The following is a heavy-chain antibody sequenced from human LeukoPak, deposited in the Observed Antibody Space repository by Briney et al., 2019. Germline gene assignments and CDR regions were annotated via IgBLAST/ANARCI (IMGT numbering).Heavy chain of an antibody. J-gene: IGHJ4*02. Sequence: PGGSLRLSCAASGFTFKSHWMHWVRQSPGKGLVWVSRLSTDSTRENYADSVKGRFTVSRDNAKNTLYLQLNSLRVDDTAVYYCARGERRGPLDYWGQGTLGTVSS. V-gene: IGHV3-74*01. CDR2: LSTDSTRE. CDR3: ARGERRGPLDY. D-gene: IGHD1-1*01. CDR1: GFTFKSHW.